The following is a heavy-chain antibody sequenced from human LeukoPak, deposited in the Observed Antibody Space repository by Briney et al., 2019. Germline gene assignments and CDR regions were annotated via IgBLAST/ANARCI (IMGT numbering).Heavy chain of an antibody. CDR2: INPNSGGT. Sequence: ASVKVSCKASGYAFTCYYMHWVRQAPGQGLEWMGWINPNSGGTNYAQKFQGRVTMTRDTSISTAYMELSRLRSDDTAVYYCARAPVFYDILTGYYTGWFDPWGQGTLVTVSS. J-gene: IGHJ5*02. CDR3: ARAPVFYDILTGYYTGWFDP. CDR1: GYAFTCYY. D-gene: IGHD3-9*01. V-gene: IGHV1-2*02.